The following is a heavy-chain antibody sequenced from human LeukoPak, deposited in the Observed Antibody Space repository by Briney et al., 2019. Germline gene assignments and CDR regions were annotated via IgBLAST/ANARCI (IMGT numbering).Heavy chain of an antibody. CDR2: INPSGGST. D-gene: IGHD3-9*01. V-gene: IGHV1-46*01. CDR1: GYSFTSSY. Sequence: ASVKVSCKASGYSFTSSYMHWVRQAPGQGLEWMGIINPSGGSTSYAQKFQGRVTMTRDTSTSTVYMELSSLRSEDTAVYYCARDPRGSFDWRPPFDYWGQGTLVTVSS. CDR3: ARDPRGSFDWRPPFDY. J-gene: IGHJ4*02.